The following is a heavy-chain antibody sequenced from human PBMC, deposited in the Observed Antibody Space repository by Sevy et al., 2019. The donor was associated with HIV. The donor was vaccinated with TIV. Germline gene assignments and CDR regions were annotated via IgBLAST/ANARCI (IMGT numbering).Heavy chain of an antibody. V-gene: IGHV3-21*01. J-gene: IGHJ4*02. CDR2: ISSSSSYI. D-gene: IGHD1-1*01. CDR3: ARDSFTGTTYTDY. CDR1: GFTFSSYS. Sequence: GGSLRLSCAASGFTFSSYSMNWVRQAPGKGLEWVSSISSSSSYIYYAGSVKGRFTISRDNAKNSQYLQMNSLRAEDTAVYYCARDSFTGTTYTDYWGQGTLVTVSS.